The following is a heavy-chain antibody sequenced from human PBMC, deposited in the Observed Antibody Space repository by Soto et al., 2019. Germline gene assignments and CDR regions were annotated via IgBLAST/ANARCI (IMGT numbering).Heavy chain of an antibody. J-gene: IGHJ6*02. CDR3: ASPRSDSGDWHYSYGLDV. D-gene: IGHD2-21*01. V-gene: IGHV3-30-3*01. CDR2: ISYDEINK. Sequence: QVHLVESGGGVVQPGRSLRLSCAASGFTFSSYAMHWVRQAPGKGLEWVALISYDEINKHYVYSVKGRFTISRDNSKNTLYLRMNTMRAEDTAVYYCASPRSDSGDWHYSYGLDVWGQGTTVTVSS. CDR1: GFTFSSYA.